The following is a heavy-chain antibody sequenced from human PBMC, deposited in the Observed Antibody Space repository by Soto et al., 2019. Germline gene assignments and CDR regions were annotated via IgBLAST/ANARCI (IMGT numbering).Heavy chain of an antibody. D-gene: IGHD2-15*01. CDR1: GGTFSSYT. CDR3: ARDYSAPYGMDV. CDR2: IIPILGIA. Sequence: GASVKVSCKASGGTFSSYTISWVRQAPGQGLEWMGRIIPILGIANYAQKFQGRATITADKSTSTAYMELSSLRSEDTAVYYCARDYSAPYGMDVWGQGTTVTVSS. V-gene: IGHV1-69*04. J-gene: IGHJ6*02.